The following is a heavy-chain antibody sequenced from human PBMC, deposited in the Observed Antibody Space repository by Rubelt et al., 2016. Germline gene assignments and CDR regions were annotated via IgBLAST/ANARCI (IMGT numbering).Heavy chain of an antibody. D-gene: IGHD4-17*01. Sequence: QVQLQQWGAGLLKPSETLSLTCAVYGGSFSGCYWSWIRQPPGKGLEWIGYIYYSGSTYYNPSLKSRVTISVDTSKNQFSPKLSSVTAADTAVYYCAGTAVNTYYFDYWGQGTRVTVSS. CDR2: IYYSGST. CDR3: AGTAVNTYYFDY. CDR1: GGSFSGCY. J-gene: IGHJ4*02. V-gene: IGHV4-34*01.